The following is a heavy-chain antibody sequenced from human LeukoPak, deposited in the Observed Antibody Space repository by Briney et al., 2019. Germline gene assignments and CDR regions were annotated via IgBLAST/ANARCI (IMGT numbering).Heavy chain of an antibody. CDR1: GFTFSSYW. J-gene: IGHJ4*02. Sequence: GGSLRLSCAASGFTFSSYWMSWVRQAPGKGLESVAIIKEDGSAKYYLDSEKGRFTISRDNAKNSLYLEMNSLRAEDTAVYYCARDYWRSIDHWGQGTLVTVSS. CDR2: IKEDGSAK. D-gene: IGHD1-1*01. V-gene: IGHV3-7*01. CDR3: ARDYWRSIDH.